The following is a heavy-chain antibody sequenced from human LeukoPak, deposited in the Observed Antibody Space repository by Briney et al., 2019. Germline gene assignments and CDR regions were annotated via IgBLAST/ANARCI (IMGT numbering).Heavy chain of an antibody. D-gene: IGHD6-13*01. CDR2: IHSSGSTT. CDR3: ATLRIATRLNRVDY. V-gene: IGHV4-4*09. J-gene: IGHJ4*02. CDR1: GGSISSYF. Sequence: PSETLSLTCAVSGGSISSYFWSWMRQPPGKELEWIAYIHSSGSTTNYNPSLKSRITISVDTSKNQLSLNLSSVTAADTAVYYCATLRIATRLNRVDYWGQGTLVTVSS.